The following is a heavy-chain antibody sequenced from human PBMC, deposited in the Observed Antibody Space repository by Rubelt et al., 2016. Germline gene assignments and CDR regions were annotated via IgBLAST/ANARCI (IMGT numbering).Heavy chain of an antibody. Sequence: WVRQAPGQGLEWMGWIKCDSGVTNYAQKFQGRVTMTRDTSISTAYMELSGLRFDDTAVYYCARDFDYYDGSGFRYVLQFDSWGLGTLVTVSS. V-gene: IGHV1-2*02. CDR2: IKCDSGVT. D-gene: IGHD3-22*01. CDR3: ARDFDYYDGSGFRYVLQFDS. J-gene: IGHJ4*02.